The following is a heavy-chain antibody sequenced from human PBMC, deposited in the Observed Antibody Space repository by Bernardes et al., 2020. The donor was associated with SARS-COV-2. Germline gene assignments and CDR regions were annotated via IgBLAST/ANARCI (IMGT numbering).Heavy chain of an antibody. Sequence: GGSLRLSCAASGFTFRDYYMTWVRQAPGKGLEWVSYISRTSTSYTNYAHSVKGRFTISRDIAKNSLYLQMNSLRAEDTAVYYCARVGEVNSFDYWGQGTLVTVSS. CDR2: ISRTSTSYT. J-gene: IGHJ4*02. CDR1: GFTFRDYY. V-gene: IGHV3-11*05. CDR3: ARVGEVNSFDY. D-gene: IGHD3-3*01.